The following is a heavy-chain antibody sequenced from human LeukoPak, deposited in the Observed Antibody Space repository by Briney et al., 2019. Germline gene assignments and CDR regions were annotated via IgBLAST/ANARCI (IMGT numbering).Heavy chain of an antibody. J-gene: IGHJ4*02. V-gene: IGHV3-74*01. CDR1: GFTFSNYW. CDR2: INSDGTST. Sequence: PGGSLRLSCAASGFTFSNYWMHWVRQAPGKGLVWVSRINSDGTSTSYADSVKGRFTISRDNAKNTLYLQMNSLRAEGTAVYYCARVGPSYYFDYWGQGTLVTVSS. CDR3: ARVGPSYYFDY.